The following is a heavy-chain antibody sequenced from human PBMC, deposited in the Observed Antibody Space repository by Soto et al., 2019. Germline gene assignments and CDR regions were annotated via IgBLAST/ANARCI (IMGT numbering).Heavy chain of an antibody. D-gene: IGHD2-15*01. Sequence: QLQLQESGPGLVKSSETLSLTCTVSGGSIYSIYYYWGWIRQPPGKGLEWIGNIYYNGSTYYNPSLKRRVPISMDTSKNQFSLKLHSVTAADTAVYHCARRSVGRCYNYWGQGTLVTVSS. V-gene: IGHV4-39*01. CDR2: IYYNGST. CDR3: ARRSVGRCYNY. J-gene: IGHJ4*02. CDR1: GGSIYSIYYY.